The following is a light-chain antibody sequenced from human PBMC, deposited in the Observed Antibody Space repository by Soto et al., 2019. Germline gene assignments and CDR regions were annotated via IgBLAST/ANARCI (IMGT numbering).Light chain of an antibody. CDR3: TSYTSSTTLDV. J-gene: IGLJ1*01. CDR2: EVS. Sequence: QSALTQPASVSGSPGQSITISCTGNSSDVGGYNYVSWYQQHPGKAPKLMIYEVSNRPSGVSNRFSGSKSGHTASLTISGLQSEDEADYFCTSYTSSTTLDVFGTGTKVTVL. CDR1: SSDVGGYNY. V-gene: IGLV2-14*01.